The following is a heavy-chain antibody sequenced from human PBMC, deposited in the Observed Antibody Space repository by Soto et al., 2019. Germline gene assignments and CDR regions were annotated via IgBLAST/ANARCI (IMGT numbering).Heavy chain of an antibody. CDR3: AKDLGYSYSEPYYYYGMDV. J-gene: IGHJ6*02. V-gene: IGHV3-23*01. CDR1: GFTFSSYA. D-gene: IGHD5-18*01. Sequence: PGGSLRLSCAASGFTFSSYAMSWVRQAPGKGLEWVSAISGSGGSTYYADSVKGRFTISRDNSKNTLYLQMNSLRAEDTAVYYCAKDLGYSYSEPYYYYGMDVWGQGTTVTVSS. CDR2: ISGSGGST.